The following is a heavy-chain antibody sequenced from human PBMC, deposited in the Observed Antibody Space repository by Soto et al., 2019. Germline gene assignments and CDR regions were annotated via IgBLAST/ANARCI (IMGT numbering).Heavy chain of an antibody. CDR1: DGSISSGDYY. V-gene: IGHV4-30-4*01. D-gene: IGHD3-16*01. J-gene: IGHJ6*02. CDR3: ARDRSSGGDYYYYYGMDV. Sequence: SQPLSLTCTVSDGSISSGDYYRSWKHQPPGKGLEWIGYIYYSGSTYYNPSLKSRVTISVDTSKNQFSLKLSSVTAADTAVYYCARDRSSGGDYYYYYGMDVWGQGTTVTVSS. CDR2: IYYSGST.